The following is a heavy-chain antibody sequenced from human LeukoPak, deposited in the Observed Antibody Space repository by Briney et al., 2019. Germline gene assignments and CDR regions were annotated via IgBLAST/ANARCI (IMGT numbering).Heavy chain of an antibody. CDR2: ISYDGSNK. CDR3: ARQYISGQWYFDY. V-gene: IGHV3-30*03. J-gene: IGHJ4*02. D-gene: IGHD5-18*01. CDR1: GFTFSSYG. Sequence: GGSLRLSCAASGFTFSSYGMHWVRQAPGKGLEWVAVISYDGSNKYYADSVKGRFTISRDNSKNTLYLQMNSLRAEDTAVYYCARQYISGQWYFDYWGQGTLVTVSS.